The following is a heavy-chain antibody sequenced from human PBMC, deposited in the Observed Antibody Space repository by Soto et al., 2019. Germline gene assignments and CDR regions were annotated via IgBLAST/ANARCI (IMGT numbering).Heavy chain of an antibody. CDR1: GGSFSGYY. CDR2: INHSGST. Sequence: PSETLSLTCAVYGGSFSGYYWSWIRQPPGKGLEWIGEINHSGSTNYNPSLKSRVTISVDTSKNQFSLKLSSVTAADTAVYYCAREWTYYDFWSGYYPKRRYYYYGMDVWGQGTTVT. D-gene: IGHD3-3*01. V-gene: IGHV4-34*01. J-gene: IGHJ6*02. CDR3: AREWTYYDFWSGYYPKRRYYYYGMDV.